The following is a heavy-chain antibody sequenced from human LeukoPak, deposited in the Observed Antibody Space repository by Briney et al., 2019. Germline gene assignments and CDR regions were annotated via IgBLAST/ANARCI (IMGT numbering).Heavy chain of an antibody. J-gene: IGHJ5*02. CDR1: GGSISSSSYY. D-gene: IGHD3-10*01. V-gene: IGHV4-39*01. CDR2: IYYSGST. CDR3: ARQPYYYGSGSWFDP. Sequence: SETLSLTCTVSGGSISSSSYYWGWIRQPPGTGLEWIGSIYYSGSTYYNPSLKSRVTISVDTSKNQFSLKLSSVTAADTAVYYCARQPYYYGSGSWFDPWGQGTLVTVSS.